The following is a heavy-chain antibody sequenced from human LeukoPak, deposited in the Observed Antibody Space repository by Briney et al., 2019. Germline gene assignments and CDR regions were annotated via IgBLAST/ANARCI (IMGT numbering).Heavy chain of an antibody. J-gene: IGHJ4*02. CDR1: GNSFRTSKSY. CDR3: HSRGDY. D-gene: IGHD3-22*01. CDR2: IYFSGNT. Sequence: PSDTLSLTCTVSGNSFRTSKSYWGWIRQPPLKGLEWIGSIYFSGNTYYNASLKSRVTISVDTSKNQFSLTLTSVTAADTAVYYCHSRGDYWGQGTLVTVSS. V-gene: IGHV4-39*03.